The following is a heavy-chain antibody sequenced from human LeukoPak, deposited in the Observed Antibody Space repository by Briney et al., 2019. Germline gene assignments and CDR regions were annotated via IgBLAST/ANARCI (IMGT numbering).Heavy chain of an antibody. CDR2: IWYDGSNK. D-gene: IGHD1-7*01. J-gene: IGHJ4*02. V-gene: IGHV3-33*01. CDR1: GFTFSSYG. CDR3: ARDGGTTPYYFDY. Sequence: GGSLRLSCAASGFTFSSYGMHWVRHAPGKGLEWVAVIWYDGSNKYYADSVKGRFTISRDNSKNTLYLQMNSLRAEDTAVYYCARDGGTTPYYFDYWGQGTLVTVSS.